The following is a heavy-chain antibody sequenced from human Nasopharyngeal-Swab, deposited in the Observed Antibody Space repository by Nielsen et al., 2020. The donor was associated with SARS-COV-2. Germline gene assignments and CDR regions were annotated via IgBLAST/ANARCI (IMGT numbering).Heavy chain of an antibody. D-gene: IGHD6-19*01. CDR2: INSDGSST. V-gene: IGHV3-74*01. J-gene: IGHJ4*02. CDR3: ARALYSSGWYIDY. Sequence: GGSLRLSCAASGFTFSSYLMHWVRQAPGKGLVWVSRINSDGSSTSYADSVKGRFTISRDNAKNTLYLQMNSLRAEDTAVYYCARALYSSGWYIDYWGQGTLVTVSS. CDR1: GFTFSSYL.